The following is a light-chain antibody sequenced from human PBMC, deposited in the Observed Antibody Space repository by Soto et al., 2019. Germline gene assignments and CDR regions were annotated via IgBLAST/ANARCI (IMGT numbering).Light chain of an antibody. CDR2: SAF. J-gene: IGKJ1*01. V-gene: IGKV3-20*01. Sequence: EIVLTQSPGTLSLSPGERGTLSCRASQSVSSNYLAWYQQKPGQAPRLLIYSAFSRATGIPDRFSGSGSGKDSLLTISIWELEDLAVYYGKYYGSPPGTFGKGAKVEIK. CDR1: QSVSSNY. CDR3: KYYGSPPGT.